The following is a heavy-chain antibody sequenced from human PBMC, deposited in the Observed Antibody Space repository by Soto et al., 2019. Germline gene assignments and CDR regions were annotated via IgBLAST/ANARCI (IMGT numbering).Heavy chain of an antibody. D-gene: IGHD5-18*01. V-gene: IGHV3-74*01. Sequence: EVQLVESGGGLVQPGGSRSPSLQASGLTLRSYWMPWVPQAPGKGLVWVSRINSDGSSTSYADSVKGRFTISRDNAKNTLYLQMNSLRAEDTAVYYCASGRYSYGPGYWGQGTLVTVSS. J-gene: IGHJ4*02. CDR1: GLTLRSYW. CDR2: INSDGSST. CDR3: ASGRYSYGPGY.